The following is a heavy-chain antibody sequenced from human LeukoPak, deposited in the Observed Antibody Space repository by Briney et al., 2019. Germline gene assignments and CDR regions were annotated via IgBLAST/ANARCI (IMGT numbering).Heavy chain of an antibody. Sequence: ASVKVSCKASGYTFTGYYMHWVRQAPGQGLEWMGWINPNSGGTNYAQTFQGRVTMTRDTSVSTAYMELSRLRSDDTAVYYCAREDSYGYYFDYWGQGTLVTVSS. J-gene: IGHJ4*02. D-gene: IGHD5-18*01. CDR3: AREDSYGYYFDY. CDR1: GYTFTGYY. CDR2: INPNSGGT. V-gene: IGHV1-2*02.